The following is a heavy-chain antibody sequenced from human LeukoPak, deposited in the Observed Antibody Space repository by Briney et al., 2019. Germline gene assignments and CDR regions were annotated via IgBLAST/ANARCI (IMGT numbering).Heavy chain of an antibody. J-gene: IGHJ4*02. CDR3: ATSSYSSPYYFDY. Sequence: PGESLKISCKGSGYSFTNYWIAWVRLMPGKGLEWMAIIYPGDSDTRYSPSFQSQVTISADKSISTAYLQWSSLKASDTAIYYCATSSYSSPYYFDYWGQGTLVTVSS. D-gene: IGHD6-13*01. CDR2: IYPGDSDT. V-gene: IGHV5-51*01. CDR1: GYSFTNYW.